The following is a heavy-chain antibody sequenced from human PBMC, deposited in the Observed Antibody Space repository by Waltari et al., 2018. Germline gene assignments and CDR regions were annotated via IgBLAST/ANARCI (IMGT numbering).Heavy chain of an antibody. D-gene: IGHD2-2*01. Sequence: QVQLQESGPGLVKPSETLSLTCTVSGGSISSYYWSWIRQPAGKGLEWIGRIYTSGSTNYNPSLKSRVTMSVDTSKNQFSLKLSSVTAADTAVYYCARDGCSSTSCENAFDIWGQGTMVTVSS. J-gene: IGHJ3*02. CDR2: IYTSGST. CDR3: ARDGCSSTSCENAFDI. CDR1: GGSISSYY. V-gene: IGHV4-4*07.